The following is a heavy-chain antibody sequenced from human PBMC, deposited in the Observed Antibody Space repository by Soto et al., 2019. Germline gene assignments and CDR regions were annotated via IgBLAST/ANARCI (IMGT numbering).Heavy chain of an antibody. Sequence: NPSETLSLTCTVSGGSISSGGYYWSWIRQHPGKGLEWIGYIYYSGSTYYNPSLKSRVTISLDTSKNQFSLKLSSVTAADTAVYFCARGHNWNYHWFDPWGQGTLVTVSS. D-gene: IGHD1-7*01. V-gene: IGHV4-31*03. J-gene: IGHJ5*02. CDR3: ARGHNWNYHWFDP. CDR2: IYYSGST. CDR1: GGSISSGGYY.